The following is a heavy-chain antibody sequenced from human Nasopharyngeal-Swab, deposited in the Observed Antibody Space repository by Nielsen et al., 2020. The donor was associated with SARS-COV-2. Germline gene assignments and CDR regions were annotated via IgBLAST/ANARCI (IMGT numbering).Heavy chain of an antibody. CDR2: IYYSGST. V-gene: IGHV4-59*01. D-gene: IGHD5-12*01. CDR3: ARARLRFYYYYYMDV. J-gene: IGHJ6*03. Sequence: RRAPGKGLEWIGYIYYSGSTNYNPSLKSRVTISVDTSKNQFSLKLSSVTAADTAVYYCARARLRFYYYYYMDVWGKGTTVTVSS.